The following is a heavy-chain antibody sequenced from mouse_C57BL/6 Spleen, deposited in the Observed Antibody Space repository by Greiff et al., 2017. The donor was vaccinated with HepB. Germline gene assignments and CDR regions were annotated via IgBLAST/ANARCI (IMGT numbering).Heavy chain of an antibody. J-gene: IGHJ2*01. CDR3: ARDYDSDFDY. Sequence: EVQRVESGGGLVKPGGSLKLSCAASGFTFSSYAMSWVRQTPEKRLEWVATISDGGSYTYYPDNVKGRFTISRDNAKNNLYLQMSHLKSEDTAMYYCARDYDSDFDYWGQGTTLTVSS. CDR2: ISDGGSYT. V-gene: IGHV5-4*01. D-gene: IGHD2-4*01. CDR1: GFTFSSYA.